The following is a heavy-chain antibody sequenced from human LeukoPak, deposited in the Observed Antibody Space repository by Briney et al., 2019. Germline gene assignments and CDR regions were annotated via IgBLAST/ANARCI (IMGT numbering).Heavy chain of an antibody. V-gene: IGHV1-18*01. CDR3: ARQNWNLYYYYMDV. D-gene: IGHD1-7*01. J-gene: IGHJ6*03. CDR1: GYTFTSYG. Sequence: ASVKVSCKASGYTFTSYGISWVRQAPGQGLEWMGWISAYNGNTNYAQKLQGRVTMTTDTSTSIAYMELRSLRSDDTAVYYCARQNWNLYYYYMDVWGKGTTVTVSS. CDR2: ISAYNGNT.